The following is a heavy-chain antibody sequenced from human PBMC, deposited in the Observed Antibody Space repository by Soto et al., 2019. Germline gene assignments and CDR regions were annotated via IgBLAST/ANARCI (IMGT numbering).Heavy chain of an antibody. CDR2: INPYSGAT. J-gene: IGHJ3*02. CDR3: ARDRGAPEAFDI. D-gene: IGHD3-10*01. CDR1: GYSFTAYY. Sequence: QVQLVQSGAEVKKPGASVKVSCKASGYSFTAYYMHWVRQAPGQGLEWMGWINPYSGATLYAQKFEGWVTMTRDTSISTAYMELSRLTSDDTAVYYCARDRGAPEAFDIWGQGTMVTVSS. V-gene: IGHV1-2*04.